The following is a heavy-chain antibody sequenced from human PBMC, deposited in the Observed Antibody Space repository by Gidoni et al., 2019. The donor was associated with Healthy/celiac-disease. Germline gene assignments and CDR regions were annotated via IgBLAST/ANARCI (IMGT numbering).Heavy chain of an antibody. J-gene: IGHJ5*02. CDR1: GFTFTSSA. CDR2: IVVGSGNT. CDR3: AAALIKNWFDP. Sequence: QMQLVQSGPEVKKPGTSVKVSCKASGFTFTSSAVQWVRQARGQRLEWIGWIVVGSGNTNYAQKFQERVTITRDMSTSTAYMELSSLRSEDTAVYYCAAALIKNWFDPWGQGTLVTVSS. V-gene: IGHV1-58*01. D-gene: IGHD3-10*01.